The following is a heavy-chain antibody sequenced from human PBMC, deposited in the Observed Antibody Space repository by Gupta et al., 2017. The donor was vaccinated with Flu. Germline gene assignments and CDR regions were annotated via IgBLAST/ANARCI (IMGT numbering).Heavy chain of an antibody. J-gene: IGHJ3*02. CDR1: GFTFSDHG. CDR3: ASLIGGTSLDI. Sequence: QVQFVESGGGVVQPGRSLRLSCAASGFTFSDHGMHWVRQAPGKGLEWVAVIFYDGSNRYYADSVQGRFTISRDNSKNTLYLQMNSLRAEDTAVYYCASLIGGTSLDIWGQGTIVTVSS. CDR2: IFYDGSNR. V-gene: IGHV3-33*01. D-gene: IGHD3-16*01.